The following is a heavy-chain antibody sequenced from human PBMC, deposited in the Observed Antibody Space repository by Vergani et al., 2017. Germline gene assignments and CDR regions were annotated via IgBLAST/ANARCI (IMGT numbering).Heavy chain of an antibody. J-gene: IGHJ3*02. Sequence: EVQLVETGGGLIQPGGSLRLSCAASGFTVSSNYMSWVRQAPGKGLEWVSAISGSGGSTYYADSVKGRFTISRDNSKNTLYLQMNSLRAEDTAVYYCAKDKRSVVPAAIWGGDAFDIWGQGTMVTVSS. CDR3: AKDKRSVVPAAIWGGDAFDI. D-gene: IGHD2-2*01. CDR2: ISGSGGST. V-gene: IGHV3-23*04. CDR1: GFTVSSNY.